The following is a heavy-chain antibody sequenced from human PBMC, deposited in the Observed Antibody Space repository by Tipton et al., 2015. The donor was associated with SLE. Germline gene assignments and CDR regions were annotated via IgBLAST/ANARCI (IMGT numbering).Heavy chain of an antibody. Sequence: SLRLSCAASGFTFSSYGMHWVRQAPGKGLEWVVFIRYDGSNTYYADSVKGRFTISRDNPKNTLYLQMNSLRAQDTAVYYCAKDGYYDFWSDYFYYIDYWGQGTLVSVSS. CDR3: AKDGYYDFWSDYFYYIDY. CDR2: IRYDGSNT. V-gene: IGHV3-30*02. CDR1: GFTFSSYG. J-gene: IGHJ4*02. D-gene: IGHD3-3*01.